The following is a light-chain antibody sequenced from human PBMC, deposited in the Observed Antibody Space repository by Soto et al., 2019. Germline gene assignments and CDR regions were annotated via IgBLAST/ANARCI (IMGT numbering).Light chain of an antibody. CDR1: QGIGTW. CDR3: QQYNSYPWT. Sequence: DIQMTQSPSSVSASVGDRFTITCRASQGIGTWLAWYQQKPGKGPNLLIYAASSLESGVPSRFSGSGSGTEFTLTISSLQPDDFATYYCQQYNSYPWTFGQGTKVDIK. V-gene: IGKV1D-16*01. CDR2: AAS. J-gene: IGKJ1*01.